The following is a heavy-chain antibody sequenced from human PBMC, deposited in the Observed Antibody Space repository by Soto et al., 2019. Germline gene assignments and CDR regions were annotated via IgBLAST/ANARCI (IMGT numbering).Heavy chain of an antibody. J-gene: IGHJ5*02. CDR1: GGSISSSSYY. Sequence: KTSETLSLTWTVSGGSISSSSYYWGWIRQSPGKGLEWIGSFYYSGSTYYNPSLKSRVTISVDTSKNQFSLKLTSVTAADTAVYYCARGEDYYHTSGYYMNWFDPWGQGTLVTIS. V-gene: IGHV4-39*01. CDR2: FYYSGST. CDR3: ARGEDYYHTSGYYMNWFDP. D-gene: IGHD3-22*01.